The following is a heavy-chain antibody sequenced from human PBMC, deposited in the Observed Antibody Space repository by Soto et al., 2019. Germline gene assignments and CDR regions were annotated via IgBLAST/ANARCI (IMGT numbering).Heavy chain of an antibody. Sequence: SETLSLSCAVSGGSFSGYIWTWIRQTPGKGLQWIGQINHSGSSIYNPSLKNRVTISTMSNNKFSLELSSVTAADTAVYYCTRGLFSGSSYSGSWYYFDSWGQGTMVTRLL. V-gene: IGHV4-34*01. CDR2: INHSGSS. CDR1: GGSFSGYI. J-gene: IGHJ4*02. D-gene: IGHD1-26*01. CDR3: TRGLFSGSSYSGSWYYFDS.